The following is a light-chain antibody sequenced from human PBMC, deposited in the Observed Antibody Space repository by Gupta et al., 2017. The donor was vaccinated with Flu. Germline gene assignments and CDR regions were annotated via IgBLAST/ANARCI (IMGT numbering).Light chain of an antibody. CDR2: EVT. V-gene: IGLV2-18*02. J-gene: IGLJ2*01. CDR3: SSVTTNTVI. Sequence: QSVTISCTGSSSDGETYNRVSWHQQPPGSVHKLMIDEVTKRPSGVPDRFSGSKYGNTASLTIAGLQAEDEDDYYCSSVTTNTVIFGGGTKLTVL. CDR1: SSDGETYNR.